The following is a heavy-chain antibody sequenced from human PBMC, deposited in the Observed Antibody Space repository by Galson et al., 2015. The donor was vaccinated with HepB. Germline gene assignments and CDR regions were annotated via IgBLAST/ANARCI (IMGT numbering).Heavy chain of an antibody. CDR3: AKDPLFGRRDDYGDYKTLFDY. V-gene: IGHV3-23*01. J-gene: IGHJ4*02. CDR1: GFTFSSYA. D-gene: IGHD4-17*01. Sequence: SLRLSCAASGFTFSSYAMSWVRQAPGKGLEWVSAIRGSGGSKYYADSVKGRFTISRDNSKNTLYLQMNSPRAEDTAVYYCAKDPLFGRRDDYGDYKTLFDYWGQGTLVTVSS. CDR2: IRGSGGSK.